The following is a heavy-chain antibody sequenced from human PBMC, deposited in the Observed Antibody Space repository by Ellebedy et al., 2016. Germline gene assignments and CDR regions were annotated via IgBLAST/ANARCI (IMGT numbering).Heavy chain of an antibody. J-gene: IGHJ4*02. V-gene: IGHV1-24*01. CDR2: FDPEDGET. Sequence: ASVKVSCKVSGYTLTELSMHWVRQAPGKGLEWMGGFDPEDGETIYAQKFQGRVTMTEDTSTDTAYMELSSLRSEDTAVYYCAAVTVPYYYDSSGYPQFWRPFDYWGQGTLVTVSS. CDR1: GYTLTELS. D-gene: IGHD3-22*01. CDR3: AAVTVPYYYDSSGYPQFWRPFDY.